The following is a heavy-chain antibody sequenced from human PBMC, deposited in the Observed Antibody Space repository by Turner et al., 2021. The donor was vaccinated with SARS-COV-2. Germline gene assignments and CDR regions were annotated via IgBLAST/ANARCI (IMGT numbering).Heavy chain of an antibody. V-gene: IGHV3-30-3*01. CDR3: AREDYYDSSGSLDY. Sequence: QVQLVESGGGVVQPGRSLRLSCAASGCTFSTYAMHWVRQAPGKGLEWVAVISYDGSDKYDADSVKGRFTISRDNSKNTLYLQMNSLRAEDTAVYYCAREDYYDSSGSLDYWGQGTLVTVSS. CDR2: ISYDGSDK. J-gene: IGHJ4*02. CDR1: GCTFSTYA. D-gene: IGHD3-22*01.